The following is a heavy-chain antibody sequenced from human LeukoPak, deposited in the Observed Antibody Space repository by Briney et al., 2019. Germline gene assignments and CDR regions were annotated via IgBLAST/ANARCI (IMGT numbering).Heavy chain of an antibody. V-gene: IGHV4-59*01. J-gene: IGHJ4*02. CDR3: ARTVRTRLFCSGGSCYHFDY. Sequence: SETLSLTCTVSGGSISSYYWSWIRQPPGKGLEWIGYIYYSGSTNYNPSLKGRVTISVDTSKNQFSLKLSSVTAADTAVYYCARTVRTRLFCSGGSCYHFDYWGQGTLVTVSS. CDR1: GGSISSYY. D-gene: IGHD2-15*01. CDR2: IYYSGST.